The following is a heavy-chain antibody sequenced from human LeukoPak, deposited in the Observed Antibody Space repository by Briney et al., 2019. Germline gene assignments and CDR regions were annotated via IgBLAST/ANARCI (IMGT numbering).Heavy chain of an antibody. CDR2: INHSGST. J-gene: IGHJ4*02. V-gene: IGHV4-34*01. Sequence: SETLSLTCAVYGGSFSGYYWSWIRQPPGKGLEWIGEINHSGSTNYNPSLKSRVTISVDTSKNQFSLNLSSVTAADTAVYFCARAPHFFDISGSRYYFDYWGQGTLVTVSS. CDR3: ARAPHFFDISGSRYYFDY. D-gene: IGHD3-22*01. CDR1: GGSFSGYY.